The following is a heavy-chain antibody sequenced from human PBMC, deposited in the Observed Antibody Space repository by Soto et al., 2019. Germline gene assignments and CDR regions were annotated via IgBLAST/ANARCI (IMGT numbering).Heavy chain of an antibody. Sequence: ASVKVSCKASGYTFTSYAMHWVRQAPGERLEWMGWINAGNGNTKYSQKFQGRVAITRATSASTAYMELIILRSQDTAVYYCASRDGYYDYWGQGTLGTVSS. J-gene: IGHJ4*02. V-gene: IGHV1-3*01. CDR3: ASRDGYYDY. CDR2: INAGNGNT. CDR1: GYTFTSYA.